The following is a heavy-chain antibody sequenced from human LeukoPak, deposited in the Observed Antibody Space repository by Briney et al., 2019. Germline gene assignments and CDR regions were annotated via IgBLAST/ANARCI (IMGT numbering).Heavy chain of an antibody. J-gene: IGHJ4*02. CDR2: IYYSGST. CDR3: ARSTNYYDSSGYLF. D-gene: IGHD3-22*01. V-gene: IGHV4-39*07. Sequence: KSSETLSLTCTVSGGSISSSSYYWGWIRQPPGKGLEWIGSIYYSGSTYYNPSLKSRVTISVDTSKNQFSLKLSSVTAADTPVYYCARSTNYYDSSGYLFWGQGTLVTVSS. CDR1: GGSISSSSYY.